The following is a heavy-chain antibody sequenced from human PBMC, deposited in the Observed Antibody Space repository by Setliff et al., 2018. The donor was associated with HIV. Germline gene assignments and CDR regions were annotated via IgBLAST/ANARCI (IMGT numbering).Heavy chain of an antibody. V-gene: IGHV4-34*01. Sequence: SETLSLTCGVYGESLSDYSWNWIRQPPGKGLEWIGEINRGGSTNYNPSLKSRVTISVDTSKNHFSLNLSSVTAADTAVYYCARGRCSGGTCSGRYSYLHIDVWGKGTTVTVSS. CDR3: ARGRCSGGTCSGRYSYLHIDV. D-gene: IGHD2-15*01. CDR1: GESLSDYS. J-gene: IGHJ6*03. CDR2: INRGGST.